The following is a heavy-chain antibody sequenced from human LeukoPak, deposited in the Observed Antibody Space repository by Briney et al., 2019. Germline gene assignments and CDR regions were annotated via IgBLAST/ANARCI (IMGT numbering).Heavy chain of an antibody. D-gene: IGHD2-15*01. Sequence: PGGSLRLSRAASGFTFSSYEMNWVRQAPGKGLEWVSYISSSGSTIYYADSVKGRFTISRDNAKNSLYLQMNSLRAEDTAVYYCARLVVAANYGMDVWGKGTTVTVSS. CDR3: ARLVVAANYGMDV. V-gene: IGHV3-48*03. J-gene: IGHJ6*04. CDR1: GFTFSSYE. CDR2: ISSSGSTI.